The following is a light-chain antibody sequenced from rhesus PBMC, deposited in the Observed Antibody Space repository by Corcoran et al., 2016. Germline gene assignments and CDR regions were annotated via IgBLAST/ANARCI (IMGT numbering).Light chain of an antibody. CDR1: QGISSY. CDR3: LQPNSYPLT. J-gene: IGKJ4*01. CDR2: DAS. V-gene: IGKV1-28*03. Sequence: DIQMTQSPSSLSASVGDTVTITCRASQGISSYVNWFQQKTGKAPKLLIYDASSLESGVPSRFSGSGSGTAFTLTISSLQPEDFAAYYCLQPNSYPLTFGGGTKVEIK.